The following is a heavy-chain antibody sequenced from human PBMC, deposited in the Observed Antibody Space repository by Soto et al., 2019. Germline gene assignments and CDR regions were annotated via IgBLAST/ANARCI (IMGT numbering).Heavy chain of an antibody. CDR3: ARGMYYDFWSGYYQSTYCGMDV. J-gene: IGHJ6*02. Sequence: ASVKVSCKASGYTFTGYYMHWVRQAPGQGLEWMGWISPNSGGTNYAQKFQGWVTMTRDTSISTAYMELSRLRSDDTAVYYCARGMYYDFWSGYYQSTYCGMDVWGQGTTVTVS. CDR2: ISPNSGGT. CDR1: GYTFTGYY. V-gene: IGHV1-2*04. D-gene: IGHD3-3*01.